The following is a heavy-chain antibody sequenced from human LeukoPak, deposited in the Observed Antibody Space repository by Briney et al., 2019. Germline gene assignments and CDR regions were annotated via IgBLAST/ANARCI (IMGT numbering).Heavy chain of an antibody. J-gene: IGHJ4*02. V-gene: IGHV3-21*01. CDR3: AKDRSLSYFDY. CDR1: GFTFSSYS. CDR2: ISSSSSYI. Sequence: KPGGSLRLSCAASGFTFSSYSMNWVRQAPGKGLEWVSSISSSSSYIYYADSVKGRFTISRDNAKNSLYLQMNSLRAEDTAVYYCAKDRSLSYFDYWGQGTLVTVSS.